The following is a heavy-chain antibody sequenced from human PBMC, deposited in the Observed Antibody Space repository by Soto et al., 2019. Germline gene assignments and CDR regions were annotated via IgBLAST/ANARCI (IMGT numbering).Heavy chain of an antibody. Sequence: SETLSLTCTVSGGSISSYYWSWIRQPPGKGLEWIGYIYYSGSTNYNPSLKSRVTISVDTSKNQFSLKLSSVTAADTAVYYCARSRWTERGPKKPHYYYYMDVWGKGTTVTVSS. CDR1: GGSISSYY. CDR2: IYYSGST. J-gene: IGHJ6*03. CDR3: ARSRWTERGPKKPHYYYYMDV. D-gene: IGHD2-15*01. V-gene: IGHV4-59*01.